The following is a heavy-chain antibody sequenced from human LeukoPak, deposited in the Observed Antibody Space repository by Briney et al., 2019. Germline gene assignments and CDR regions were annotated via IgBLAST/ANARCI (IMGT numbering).Heavy chain of an antibody. V-gene: IGHV3-23*01. CDR2: ISGSGGST. CDR3: AKDRPIAAAGPDAFDI. J-gene: IGHJ3*02. CDR1: GFTFGSYA. D-gene: IGHD6-13*01. Sequence: GGSLRLSCAASGFTFGSYAMSWVRQAPGKGLEWVSAISGSGGSTYYADSVKGRFTISRDNSKNTLYLQMNSLRAEDTAVYYCAKDRPIAAAGPDAFDIWGQGTMVTVSS.